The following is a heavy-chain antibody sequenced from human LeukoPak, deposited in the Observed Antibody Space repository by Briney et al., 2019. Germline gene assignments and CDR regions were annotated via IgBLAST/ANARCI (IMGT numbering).Heavy chain of an antibody. CDR2: ITNDGSST. CDR3: ARVIVGATGAFDI. V-gene: IGHV3-74*01. CDR1: GLTFSSHW. J-gene: IGHJ3*02. Sequence: GGSLRLSCAASGLTFSSHWMHWVRQAPGKGLVWVSRITNDGSSTTYADSVKGRFTISRDNAKNSLYLQMNSLRAEDTAVYYCARVIVGATGAFDIWGQGTMVTVSS. D-gene: IGHD1-26*01.